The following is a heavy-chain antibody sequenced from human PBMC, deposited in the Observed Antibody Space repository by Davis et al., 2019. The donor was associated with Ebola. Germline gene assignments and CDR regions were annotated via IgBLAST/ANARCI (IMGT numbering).Heavy chain of an antibody. Sequence: AASVQVSCKASGYTFTSYGISWVRPAPGQGLGWMGWISAYNGNTNYAQKLQGRVTMTTDTSTSTAYMELRSLRSDDTAVYYCATCTGHYYYYGMDVWGQGTTVTVSS. V-gene: IGHV1-18*01. CDR1: GYTFTSYG. J-gene: IGHJ6*02. CDR2: ISAYNGNT. D-gene: IGHD2-8*01. CDR3: ATCTGHYYYYGMDV.